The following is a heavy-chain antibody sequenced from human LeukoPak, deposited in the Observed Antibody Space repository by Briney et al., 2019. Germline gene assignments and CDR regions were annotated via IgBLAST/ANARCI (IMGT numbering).Heavy chain of an antibody. CDR2: ISYDGSIR. CDR3: AREDNPLWFDP. D-gene: IGHD1-1*01. J-gene: IGHJ5*02. CDR1: GFTVSSNE. V-gene: IGHV3-30*03. Sequence: PGGSLRLSCAASGFTVSSNEMSWVRQPPGKGLEWLAVISYDGSIRYYADSVKGRFTISRDNSNNTLHLQMNSLRPDDSALYYCAREDNPLWFDPWGQGTLVTVSS.